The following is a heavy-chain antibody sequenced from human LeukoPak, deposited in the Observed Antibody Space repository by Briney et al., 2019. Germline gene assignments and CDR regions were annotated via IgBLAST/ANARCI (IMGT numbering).Heavy chain of an antibody. D-gene: IGHD2-2*03. V-gene: IGHV3-73*01. CDR1: GFTFSGSA. CDR3: HSGYCSSTRCYDY. J-gene: IGHJ4*02. Sequence: GGSLRLSCAASGFTFSGSAMHWVRQASGKGLEWVGRIRSKANSYATAYAASVKGRFTISRDDSKNTAYLQMNSLKTEDAAVYYCHSGYCSSTRCYDYWGQGTLVTVSS. CDR2: IRSKANSYAT.